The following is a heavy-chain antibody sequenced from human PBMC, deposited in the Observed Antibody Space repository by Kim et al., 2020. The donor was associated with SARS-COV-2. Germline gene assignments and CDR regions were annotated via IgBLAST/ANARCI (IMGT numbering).Heavy chain of an antibody. V-gene: IGHV3-30*18. CDR1: GFTFSSYG. J-gene: IGHJ4*02. CDR2: ISYDGSNK. Sequence: GGSLRLSCAASGFTFSSYGMHWVRQAPGKGLEWVAVISYDGSNKYYADSVKGRFTISRDNSKNTLYLQMNSLRAEDTAVYYCAKTTSGYSGYGDYWGQGTLGTVSS. D-gene: IGHD5-12*01. CDR3: AKTTSGYSGYGDY.